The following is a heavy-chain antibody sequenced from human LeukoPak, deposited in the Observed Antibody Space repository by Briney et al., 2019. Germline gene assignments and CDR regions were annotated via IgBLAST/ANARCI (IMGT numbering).Heavy chain of an antibody. D-gene: IGHD6-13*01. CDR1: GFTFNNFG. V-gene: IGHV3-33*01. CDR3: ARISSSWYDY. CDR2: IRDDGKNK. Sequence: GRSLRLSCAASGFTFNNFGMHWVRQAPGKGLEWVAFIRDDGKNKYYVNSVKGRFTVSRDNAKNSLYLQMNSLRAEDTAVYYCARISSSWYDYWGQGTLVTVSS. J-gene: IGHJ4*02.